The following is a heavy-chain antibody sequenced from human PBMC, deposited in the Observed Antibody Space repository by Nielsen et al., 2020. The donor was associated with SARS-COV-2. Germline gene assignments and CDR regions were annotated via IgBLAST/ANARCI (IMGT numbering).Heavy chain of an antibody. CDR1: GFTLTNYG. Sequence: GGSLRLSCAASGFTLTNYGMTWVRQDPGKGLEWASTISASGGSTFYTDSVKGRFTISRDSFKNTLYLQMNSLRAEDTAVYYCAASKSGYYFDLWGQGTLVTVSS. CDR2: ISASGGST. V-gene: IGHV3-23*01. J-gene: IGHJ4*02. CDR3: AASKSGYYFDL. D-gene: IGHD6-13*01.